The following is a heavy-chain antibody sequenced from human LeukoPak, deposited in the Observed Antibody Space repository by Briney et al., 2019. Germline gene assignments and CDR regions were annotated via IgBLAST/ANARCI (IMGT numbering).Heavy chain of an antibody. J-gene: IGHJ4*02. Sequence: GGSLRLSCAASGFTSGFPFDDYGMNSSRQVPGKGLEWVSGSSRGGGVTGYADYLQGRFTISRDNSGKYLHLQMNSLRVEDTAFYYCVKDSNYDFWSGYYKGFDNWGQGTLVTVSS. V-gene: IGHV3-20*04. CDR2: SSRGGGVT. D-gene: IGHD3-3*01. CDR3: VKDSNYDFWSGYYKGFDN. CDR1: GFPFDDYG.